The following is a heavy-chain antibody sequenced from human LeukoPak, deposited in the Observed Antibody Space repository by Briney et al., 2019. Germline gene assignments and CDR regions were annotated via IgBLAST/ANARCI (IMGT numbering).Heavy chain of an antibody. Sequence: SVKVSCKASGYSFTGHYIHWVRQAPGQGLEWMGGIIPIFGTANYAQKFQGRVTITADKSTSTAYMELSSLRSEDTAVYYCATEGVVVIDYYYYMDVWGKGTTVTVSS. CDR1: GYSFTGHY. D-gene: IGHD3-22*01. CDR3: ATEGVVVIDYYYYMDV. CDR2: IIPIFGTA. J-gene: IGHJ6*03. V-gene: IGHV1-69*06.